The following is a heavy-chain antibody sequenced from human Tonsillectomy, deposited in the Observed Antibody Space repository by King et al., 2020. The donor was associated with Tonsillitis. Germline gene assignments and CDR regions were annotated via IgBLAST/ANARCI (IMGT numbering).Heavy chain of an antibody. V-gene: IGHV3-30-3*01. D-gene: IGHD6-13*01. Sequence: VQLVESGGGVVQPGRSLRLSCAPSGFTFSSYAMHWVRQAPGKGLEWVAVISYDGSYKYYADSVKGRFTISRDNSKNTLYLKMNSLRGEDTAVYYCARDWGIAATGPDYWGQGTLATVSS. J-gene: IGHJ4*02. CDR1: GFTFSSYA. CDR2: ISYDGSYK. CDR3: ARDWGIAATGPDY.